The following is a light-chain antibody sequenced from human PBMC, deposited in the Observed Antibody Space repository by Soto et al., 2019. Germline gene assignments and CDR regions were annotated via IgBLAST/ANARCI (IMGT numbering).Light chain of an antibody. CDR2: AAS. Sequence: DIQMTQSPSSLSASVGDRVTITCRASQSISSYLNWYQQKPGKAPKLLIYAASSLQSGLPSRFSGSGSGTDFTLTISSLQPEDFATYYCQQSYITRYTFGQGTKLEIK. CDR1: QSISSY. J-gene: IGKJ2*01. CDR3: QQSYITRYT. V-gene: IGKV1-39*01.